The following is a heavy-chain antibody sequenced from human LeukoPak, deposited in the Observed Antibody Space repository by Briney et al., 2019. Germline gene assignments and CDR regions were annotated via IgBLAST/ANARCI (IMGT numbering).Heavy chain of an antibody. CDR1: GGSFSGYY. V-gene: IGHV4-34*01. CDR3: ARDLAKGRRGVTSDY. Sequence: PSESLSLTCAVYGGSFSGYYWSWIRQPPGKGLEWIGEINHSGSTNYNPSLKSRGTISVDTSKNQCSLKLVSVTAADTAVYYCARDLAKGRRGVTSDYWGQGTLVTVSS. J-gene: IGHJ4*02. CDR2: INHSGST. D-gene: IGHD3-10*01.